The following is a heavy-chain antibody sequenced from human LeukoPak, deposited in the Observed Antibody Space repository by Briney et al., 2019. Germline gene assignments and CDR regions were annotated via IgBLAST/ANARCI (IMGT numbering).Heavy chain of an antibody. CDR3: ARWSYGYGDYYFDY. CDR1: GGSISSYY. Sequence: PSETLSLTCTVSGGSISSYYWSWIRQPPGKGLEWIGYIYYSGSTNYNPSLKSRVTMSVDTSKNQFSLKLSSVTAADTAVYYCARWSYGYGDYYFDYWGQGTLVTVSS. J-gene: IGHJ4*02. V-gene: IGHV4-59*01. D-gene: IGHD5-18*01. CDR2: IYYSGST.